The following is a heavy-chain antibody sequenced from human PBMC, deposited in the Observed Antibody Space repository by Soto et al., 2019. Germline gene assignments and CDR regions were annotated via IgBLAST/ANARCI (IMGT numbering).Heavy chain of an antibody. J-gene: IGHJ6*02. CDR1: GGSISSGDYY. V-gene: IGHV4-30-4*01. Sequence: PSETLSLTCTVSGGSISSGDYYWSWIRQPPGKGLEWIGYIYYSGSTYYNPSLKSRVTISVDTSKNQFSLKLSSVTAADTAVYYCARDASSSLPYYYYGMDVWGQGTTVTVSS. CDR2: IYYSGST. D-gene: IGHD6-6*01. CDR3: ARDASSSLPYYYYGMDV.